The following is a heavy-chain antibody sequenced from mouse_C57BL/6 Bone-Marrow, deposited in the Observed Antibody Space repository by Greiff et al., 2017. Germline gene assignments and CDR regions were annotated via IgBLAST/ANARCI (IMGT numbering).Heavy chain of an antibody. J-gene: IGHJ2*01. Sequence: EVQLQQSGPGMVKPSQSLSLTCTVTGYSITSGYDWHWIRHFPGNKLEWMGYISYSGSTNYNPSLKSRISITHDTSKNPFFLQLNSVTTEDTATYDCAREGLPYYVDYWGQGTTLTVSS. CDR2: ISYSGST. D-gene: IGHD2-2*01. V-gene: IGHV3-1*01. CDR3: AREGLPYYVDY. CDR1: GYSITSGYD.